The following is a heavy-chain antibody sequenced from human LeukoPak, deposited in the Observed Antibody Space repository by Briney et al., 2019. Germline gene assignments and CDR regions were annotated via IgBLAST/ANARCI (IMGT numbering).Heavy chain of an antibody. CDR2: ISIPSSYI. CDR3: ARDPLKRAFDI. J-gene: IGHJ3*02. Sequence: PGGSLRLSCAASGFTFSSYSMNWVRQAPGKGLEWVSSISIPSSYIYYADSVKGRFTISRDNAKNSLYLQMNSLRAEDTAVYYCARDPLKRAFDIWGQGTMVTVSS. CDR1: GFTFSSYS. V-gene: IGHV3-21*01.